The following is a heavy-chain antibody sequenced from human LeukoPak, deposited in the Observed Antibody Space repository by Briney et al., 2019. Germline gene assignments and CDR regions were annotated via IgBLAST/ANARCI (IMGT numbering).Heavy chain of an antibody. CDR1: GFTVTNFY. CDR3: ARGHSSGYYGGYYFDY. D-gene: IGHD3-22*01. CDR2: IYTGGST. J-gene: IGHJ4*02. V-gene: IGHV3-53*05. Sequence: PGGSLRLSCAASGFTVTNFYMSWVRQAPGKGLEWVSVIYTGGSTYYADSVKGRFTISRDNSKNTLYLQMNSLRAEDTAVYYCARGHSSGYYGGYYFDYWGQGTLVTVSS.